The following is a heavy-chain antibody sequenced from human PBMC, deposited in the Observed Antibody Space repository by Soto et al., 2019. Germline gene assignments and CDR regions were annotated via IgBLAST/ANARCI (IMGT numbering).Heavy chain of an antibody. CDR2: IIPIFGTA. Sequence: RASVKVSCKASGGTFSSYAISWVRQAPGQGLEWMGGIIPIFGTANYAQKFQGRVTITADKSTSTAYMELSSLRSEDTAVYYCARCLRPGVAARLSFDYWGQGTLVTVSS. J-gene: IGHJ4*02. V-gene: IGHV1-69*06. CDR1: GGTFSSYA. CDR3: ARCLRPGVAARLSFDY. D-gene: IGHD6-6*01.